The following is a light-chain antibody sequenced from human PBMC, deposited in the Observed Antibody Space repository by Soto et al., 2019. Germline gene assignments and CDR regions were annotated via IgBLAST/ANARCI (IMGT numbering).Light chain of an antibody. CDR3: QQLNSYVFA. CDR2: AAS. V-gene: IGKV1-9*01. J-gene: IGKJ3*01. CDR1: RDVSRY. Sequence: DIQLTQSPSFLSASLGDRVTTTSRASRDVSRYLAWYQQKPGKAPNLLIYAASTLRSGVPSRFSGSGSETEFTLTISSLQPEDFATYYCQQLNSYVFAFGPGTKVDIK.